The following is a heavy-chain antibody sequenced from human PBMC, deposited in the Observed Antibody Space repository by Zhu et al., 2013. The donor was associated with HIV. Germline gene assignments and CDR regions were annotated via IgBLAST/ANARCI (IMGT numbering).Heavy chain of an antibody. D-gene: IGHD1-1*01. CDR2: ISAYNGNT. CDR1: DYTFTRYD. CDR3: ARLSRLIVERKEECLLII. V-gene: IGHV1-18*01. Sequence: QAQLVQSGAELKKPGASVKVSCKASDYTFTRYDVTWVRQAPGQGLEWMGWISAYNGNTNYAQRFQGRLTMTTDASTTTAYMELRSLRSDDTAVYYCARLSRLIVERKEECLLIIWGQGTMVSVSS. J-gene: IGHJ3*02.